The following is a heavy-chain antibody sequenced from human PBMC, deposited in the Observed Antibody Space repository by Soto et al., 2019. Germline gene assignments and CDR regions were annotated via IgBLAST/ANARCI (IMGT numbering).Heavy chain of an antibody. CDR1: GGTFSSYA. J-gene: IGHJ4*02. Sequence: ASVKVSCKASGGTFSSYAISWVRQAPGQGLEWMGGIIPIFGTANYAQKFQGRVTITADESTSTAYMELSSLRSEDTAVYYCARGPYYDFWSGYYFDYWGQGTLVTVS. CDR2: IIPIFGTA. D-gene: IGHD3-3*01. V-gene: IGHV1-69*13. CDR3: ARGPYYDFWSGYYFDY.